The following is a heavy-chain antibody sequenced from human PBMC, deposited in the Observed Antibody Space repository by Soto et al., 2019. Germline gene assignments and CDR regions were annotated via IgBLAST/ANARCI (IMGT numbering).Heavy chain of an antibody. CDR1: GGSISSGDYY. V-gene: IGHV4-31*03. J-gene: IGHJ3*02. Sequence: LSLTCTVSGGSISSGDYYWTWIRQHPEKGLEWIGNIYFRGNTYYSPSLESRLTISVDTSKNQFSLKLTSVTAADTAVYYCAREGGSYDSGGYLIRGAFDIWGQGTMVTVSS. CDR3: AREGGSYDSGGYLIRGAFDI. CDR2: IYFRGNT. D-gene: IGHD3-22*01.